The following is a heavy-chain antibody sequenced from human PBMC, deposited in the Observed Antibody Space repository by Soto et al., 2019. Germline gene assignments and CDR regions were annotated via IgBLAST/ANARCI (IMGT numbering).Heavy chain of an antibody. CDR1: GYTFTRYA. CDR2: ISAYNGNT. CDR3: VKAVFSGYYYVPFDY. Sequence: ASVKVSCKASGYTFTRYAISWVRQAPGQGLEWMGWISAYNGNTNHAQKLQGRVTMTTDTSTSTAYMELRGLRSDDTAVYYCVKAVFSGYYYVPFDYWGQGTLVTVSS. J-gene: IGHJ4*02. V-gene: IGHV1-18*01. D-gene: IGHD3-22*01.